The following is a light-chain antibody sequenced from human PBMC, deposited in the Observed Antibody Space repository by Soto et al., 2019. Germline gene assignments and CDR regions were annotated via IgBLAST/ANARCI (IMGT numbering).Light chain of an antibody. CDR2: ELS. CDR3: SSYAGSDHV. V-gene: IGLV2-8*01. J-gene: IGLJ1*01. Sequence: QSALTQPASSSGSPGQSVTISCTGTSSDVGAYNYVSWYQQHPGKAPKLMIYELSKRPSGVPDRFSGAESGKTASLPVSGLQAEDEADYYRSSYAGSDHVFGTGTKLTVL. CDR1: SSDVGAYNY.